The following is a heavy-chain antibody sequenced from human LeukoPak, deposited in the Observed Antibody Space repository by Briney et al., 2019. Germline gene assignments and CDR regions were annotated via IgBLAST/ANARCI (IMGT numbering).Heavy chain of an antibody. D-gene: IGHD2-15*01. CDR1: GFTFSSYW. Sequence: GGSLRLSCAASGFTFSSYWMSWVRQAPGKGLEWVVNIKQDGSEKYYVDSVKGRFTISRDNAKSSLYLQMNSLRAEDTAVYYCARDRVVVVAATPPFSYYYGMDVWGQGTTVTASS. CDR3: ARDRVVVVAATPPFSYYYGMDV. V-gene: IGHV3-7*01. CDR2: IKQDGSEK. J-gene: IGHJ6*02.